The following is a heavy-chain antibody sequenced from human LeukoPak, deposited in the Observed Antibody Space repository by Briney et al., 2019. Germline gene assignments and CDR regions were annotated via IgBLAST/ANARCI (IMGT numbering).Heavy chain of an antibody. Sequence: SETLSLTCAVSGGSISSGGYSWSWIRQPPGKGLEWIGSIYYSGSTYYNPSLKSRVTISVDTSKNQFSLKLSSVTAADTAAYYCARVPPMYYYDSSGYYYFDYWGQGTLVTVSS. CDR1: GGSISSGGYS. CDR3: ARVPPMYYYDSSGYYYFDY. D-gene: IGHD3-22*01. J-gene: IGHJ4*02. CDR2: IYYSGST. V-gene: IGHV4-39*01.